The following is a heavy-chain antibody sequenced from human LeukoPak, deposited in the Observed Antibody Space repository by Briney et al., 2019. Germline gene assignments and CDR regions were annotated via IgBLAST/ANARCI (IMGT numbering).Heavy chain of an antibody. Sequence: ASVKVSCKASGGTFSSYAISWVRQAPGQGVEGMGRIIPILGIANYAQKFQGRVTITADKSTSTAYMELSSLRSEDTAVYYCARDRGGIVVVTANDYWGQGTLVTVSS. CDR2: IIPILGIA. CDR3: ARDRGGIVVVTANDY. CDR1: GGTFSSYA. J-gene: IGHJ4*02. V-gene: IGHV1-69*04. D-gene: IGHD2-21*02.